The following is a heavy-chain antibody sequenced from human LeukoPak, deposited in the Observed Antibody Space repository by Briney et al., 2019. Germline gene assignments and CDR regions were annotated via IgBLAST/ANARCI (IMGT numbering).Heavy chain of an antibody. J-gene: IGHJ2*01. Sequence: GGSLRLSCEASGFTFGTYGMTWVRQAPGQGLEWVSGITGSSTWTYYADSVRGRFTISRDNSKNTLHLQMNNLTADDTAIYYCARELVSLGTGYFDLWGRGTLVTVSS. V-gene: IGHV3-23*01. CDR2: ITGSSTWT. CDR1: GFTFGTYG. D-gene: IGHD7-27*01. CDR3: ARELVSLGTGYFDL.